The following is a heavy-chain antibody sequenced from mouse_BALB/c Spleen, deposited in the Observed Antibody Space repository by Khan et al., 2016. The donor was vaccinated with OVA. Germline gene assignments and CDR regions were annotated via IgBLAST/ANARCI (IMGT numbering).Heavy chain of an antibody. J-gene: IGHJ1*01. CDR3: ARAAAYWFFDV. V-gene: IGHV9-3-1*01. CDR1: GYTFTNYG. CDR2: INTYTGEP. Sequence: QIQLVQSGPELKKPGETVKISCKASGYTFTNYGMNWVKQAPGKGLKWMGWINTYTGEPTYADDFKGRFAFSLEPSANTAYLQLNNLKNEDTATDFCARAAAYWFFDVWGAGTTVTVSS.